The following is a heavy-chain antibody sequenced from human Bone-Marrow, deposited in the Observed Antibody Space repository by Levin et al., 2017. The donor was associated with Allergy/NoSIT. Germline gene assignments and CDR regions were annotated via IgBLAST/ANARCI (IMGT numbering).Heavy chain of an antibody. Sequence: SLLLSFSSSFFPFFLSSLNWVRQAPGRGLEWVSVISGTGSSTYYADSVKGRFTLSLYHARKTLYLQMNNLRDEDTAVYYCAKELAAVGYYYYGVDVWGQGTTVTVSS. CDR1: FFPFFLSS. CDR3: AKELAAVGYYYYGVDV. J-gene: IGHJ6*02. CDR2: ISGTGSST. V-gene: IGHV3-23*01. D-gene: IGHD6-13*01.